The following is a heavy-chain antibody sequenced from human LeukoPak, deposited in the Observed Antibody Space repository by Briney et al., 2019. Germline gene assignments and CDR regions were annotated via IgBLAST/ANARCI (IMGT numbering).Heavy chain of an antibody. Sequence: SETLSLTCAVSGGSFSGYYWSCIRQPPGGGLEGIGEIIDTGGPKYNSSLKSRVTKSLDTSKNQISLILDYVTAAATAVFYCSRGLASGYPPIPFDYWRQGTLVTVPS. CDR1: GGSFSGYY. D-gene: IGHD3-3*01. CDR2: IIDTGGP. CDR3: SRGLASGYPPIPFDY. J-gene: IGHJ4*02. V-gene: IGHV4-34*12.